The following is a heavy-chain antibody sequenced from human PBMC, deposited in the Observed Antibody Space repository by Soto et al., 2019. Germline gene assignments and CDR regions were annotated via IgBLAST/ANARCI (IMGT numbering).Heavy chain of an antibody. CDR3: ARDRITIFGVVIIPLGYYGMDV. CDR1: GYTFTSYY. D-gene: IGHD3-3*01. CDR2: INPRGGST. J-gene: IGHJ6*02. V-gene: IGHV1-46*01. Sequence: ASVKVSCKASGYTFTSYYMHWVRQAPGQGLEWMGIINPRGGSTSYAQKFQGRVTMTRDTSTSTVYMELSSLRSEDTAVYYCARDRITIFGVVIIPLGYYGMDVWGQGTTVTVSS.